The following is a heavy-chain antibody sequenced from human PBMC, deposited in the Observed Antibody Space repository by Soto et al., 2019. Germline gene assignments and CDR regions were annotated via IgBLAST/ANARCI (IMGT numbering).Heavy chain of an antibody. CDR2: RFSRGSA. Sequence: SETLSLTCTVSGDSIGSYHGSWVRQPPGKGLEWIGFRFSRGSANYNPSLKSRVTISVDTSKSQFSLKLTSVTAADTAIYYCVTQHPRSLAAVEIPFDVWGKGTLVSAPQ. CDR1: GDSIGSYH. V-gene: IGHV4-59*01. CDR3: VTQHPRSLAAVEIPFDV. D-gene: IGHD6-25*01. J-gene: IGHJ4*02.